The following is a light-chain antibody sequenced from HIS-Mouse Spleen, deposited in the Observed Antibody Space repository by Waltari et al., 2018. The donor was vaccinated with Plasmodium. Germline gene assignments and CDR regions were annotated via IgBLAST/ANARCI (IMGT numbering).Light chain of an antibody. CDR3: QQSYSTWT. V-gene: IGKV1-39*01. CDR2: AAS. J-gene: IGKJ1*01. Sequence: DIQMTQSPSSLSASVGDRVTITCRASQSISSYLNWYQQKPGKATKLLIYAASSLQSRVPSRFSGRGSGTDFTLTISRLQAEDFATDYCQQSYSTWTFGQGTKVEIK. CDR1: QSISSY.